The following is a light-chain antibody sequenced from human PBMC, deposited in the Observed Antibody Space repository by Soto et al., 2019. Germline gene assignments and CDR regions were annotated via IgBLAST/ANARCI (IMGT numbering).Light chain of an antibody. J-gene: IGKJ1*01. CDR1: QGISKY. V-gene: IGKV1-27*01. Sequence: DIQMTQSPSSLSASAGDRVTITCRASQGISKYLAWYQQKPGQVPKLLIYAASTMQSGIPSRFSGSGSGTDFTLTISSLQTEDVATYYCQKYNSSPWTFGQGTKVEIK. CDR3: QKYNSSPWT. CDR2: AAS.